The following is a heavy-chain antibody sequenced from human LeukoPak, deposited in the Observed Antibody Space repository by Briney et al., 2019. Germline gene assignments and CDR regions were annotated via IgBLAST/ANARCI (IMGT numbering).Heavy chain of an antibody. Sequence: ASVKVSCKASGYTLSGYYMHWVRQAPGQGLEWMGWINPNSGGTNYAQKFQGRVTMTRDTSISTAYMELSRLRSDDTAVYYCARVLLWFGELTAFDIWGQGTMVTVSS. CDR3: ARVLLWFGELTAFDI. D-gene: IGHD3-10*01. CDR2: INPNSGGT. V-gene: IGHV1-2*02. J-gene: IGHJ3*02. CDR1: GYTLSGYY.